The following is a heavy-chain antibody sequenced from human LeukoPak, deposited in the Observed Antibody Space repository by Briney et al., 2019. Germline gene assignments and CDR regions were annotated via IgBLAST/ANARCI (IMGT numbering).Heavy chain of an antibody. Sequence: SVKVSCKASGGTFSSYAISWVRQAPGLGLEWMGRIIPILGIANYAQKFQGRVTMTEDTSTDTAYMELSSLRSEDTAVYYCATPAGRIAVADTALDYWGQGTLVTVSS. CDR1: GGTFSSYA. V-gene: IGHV1-69*04. CDR2: IIPILGIA. D-gene: IGHD6-19*01. J-gene: IGHJ4*02. CDR3: ATPAGRIAVADTALDY.